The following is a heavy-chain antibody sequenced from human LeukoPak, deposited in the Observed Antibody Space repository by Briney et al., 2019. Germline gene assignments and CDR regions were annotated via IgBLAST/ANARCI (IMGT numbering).Heavy chain of an antibody. D-gene: IGHD6-13*01. J-gene: IGHJ6*03. CDR3: ARGGSSSWLYYYYYMDV. V-gene: IGHV4-39*07. Sequence: SETLSLTCTVSGGSISSNSYYWGWIRQPPGKGLEWIGSIYYSGSTYYNPSLKSRVTISVDTSKNQFSLKLSSVTAADTAVHYCARGGSSSWLYYYYYMDVWGKGTTVTVSS. CDR2: IYYSGST. CDR1: GGSISSNSYY.